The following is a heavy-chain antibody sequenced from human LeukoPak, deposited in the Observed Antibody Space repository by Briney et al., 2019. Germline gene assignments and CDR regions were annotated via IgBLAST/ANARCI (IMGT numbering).Heavy chain of an antibody. CDR1: GYRFTSYG. CDR2: ISAYNGNT. J-gene: IGHJ4*02. D-gene: IGHD2-2*01. Sequence: ASVKVSCKASGYRFTSYGISWVRQAPGQGLEWMAWISAYNGNTNYAQKFQGRVIMTTDTSTSTAYMELRSLRSDDTAVYYCARDPDCSSTRCSESPFDCWGQGTLVTVSS. CDR3: ARDPDCSSTRCSESPFDC. V-gene: IGHV1-18*01.